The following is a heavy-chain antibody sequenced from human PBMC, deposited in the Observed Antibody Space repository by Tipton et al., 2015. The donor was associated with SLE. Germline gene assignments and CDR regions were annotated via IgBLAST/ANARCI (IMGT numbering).Heavy chain of an antibody. CDR3: ARGNSIYFYYFAMDA. Sequence: SLRLSCAASGFTFSNYAIHWVRQAPGKGLEYVSAVNNDGDRTYYVNSVKGRFIISRDNSRNMVWLQMGSLTAEDMGVYYCARGNSIYFYYFAMDAWGQGTTVTVSS. J-gene: IGHJ6*02. CDR1: GFTFSNYA. CDR2: VNNDGDRT. V-gene: IGHV3-64*01. D-gene: IGHD2/OR15-2a*01.